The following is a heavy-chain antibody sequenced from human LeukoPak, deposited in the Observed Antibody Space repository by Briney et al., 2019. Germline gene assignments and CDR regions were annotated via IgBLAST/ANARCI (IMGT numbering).Heavy chain of an antibody. CDR1: GFTFSTYS. CDR3: ARGGTFGVDISDY. J-gene: IGHJ4*02. CDR2: ISSSSRNT. Sequence: GGSLRLSCAVSGFTFSTYSMTWVRQAPGKGLEWVSSISSSSRNTYYADSVRGRFTISRDNAKNSLYLQMNSLRAEDTAVYYCARGGTFGVDISDYWGQGALVTVSS. V-gene: IGHV3-21*01. D-gene: IGHD3-3*01.